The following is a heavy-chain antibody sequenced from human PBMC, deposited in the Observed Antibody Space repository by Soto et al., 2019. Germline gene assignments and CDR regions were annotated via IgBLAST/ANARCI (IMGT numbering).Heavy chain of an antibody. Sequence: QVQLVESGGGVVQPGRSLRLSCAASGFTFSSYGMHWVRQAPGKGLEWVAVISYDGSNKYYADSVKGRFTISRDNSKNTLYLKMNSLRAEDTAVYYCAKDKRVLRYFDWSDYWGQGTLVTVSS. V-gene: IGHV3-30*18. D-gene: IGHD3-9*01. CDR3: AKDKRVLRYFDWSDY. CDR2: ISYDGSNK. J-gene: IGHJ4*02. CDR1: GFTFSSYG.